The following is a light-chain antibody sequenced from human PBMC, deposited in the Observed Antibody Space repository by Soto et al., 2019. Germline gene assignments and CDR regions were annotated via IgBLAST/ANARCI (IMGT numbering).Light chain of an antibody. CDR3: CSYADTSTFLVV. CDR1: SSDFGGYNV. CDR2: EGT. V-gene: IGLV2-23*03. Sequence: QSALTQPASVSGSPGQSITISCSGTSSDFGGYNVVSWYQQHPGKAPKLIIYEGTKRPSGVSNRFSGSKSGNAASLTISGLQPEDEADYYCCSYADTSTFLVVFGGGTKVTVL. J-gene: IGLJ3*02.